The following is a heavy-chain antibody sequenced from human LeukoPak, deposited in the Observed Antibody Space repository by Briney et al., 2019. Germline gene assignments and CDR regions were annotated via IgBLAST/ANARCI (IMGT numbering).Heavy chain of an antibody. CDR3: ARHYGDYAFDY. CDR2: IHYSGST. J-gene: IGHJ4*02. CDR1: GGSLITYY. Sequence: SETLSLTCTVSGGSLITYYWSWIRQPPGKGLDWIGYIHYSGSTNYNPSLKSRLIISVDTSKNQFSLKMRSVTAADTAVYFCARHYGDYAFDYWGQGNPVTVSS. D-gene: IGHD4-17*01. V-gene: IGHV4-59*08.